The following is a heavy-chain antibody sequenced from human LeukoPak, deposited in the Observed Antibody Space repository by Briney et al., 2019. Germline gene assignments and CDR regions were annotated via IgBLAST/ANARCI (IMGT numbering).Heavy chain of an antibody. CDR3: ARGGGWWYDSSGYFDC. Sequence: SETLSLTCTVSGGSISSYYWSWIRQPPGKGLEWIGYIYYSGSTNYNPSLKSRVTISVDTSKNQFSLKLSSVTAADTAVYYCARGGGWWYDSSGYFDCWGQGTLVTVSS. J-gene: IGHJ4*02. CDR2: IYYSGST. V-gene: IGHV4-59*01. D-gene: IGHD3-22*01. CDR1: GGSISSYY.